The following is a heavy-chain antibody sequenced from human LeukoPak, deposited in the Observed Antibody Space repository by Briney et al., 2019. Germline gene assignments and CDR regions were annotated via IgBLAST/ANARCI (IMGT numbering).Heavy chain of an antibody. CDR3: ARDKEYCGGDCSYWYFDL. Sequence: PSETLSLTCTVSRGSISSYYWSWIRQPAGKGLEWIGRIYSSGSTNYNPSLKSRVTMSVDTSMNQFSLKVSFVTAADTAVYYCARDKEYCGGDCSYWYFDLWGRGTAVTVSS. CDR1: RGSISSYY. V-gene: IGHV4-4*07. D-gene: IGHD2-21*02. CDR2: IYSSGST. J-gene: IGHJ2*01.